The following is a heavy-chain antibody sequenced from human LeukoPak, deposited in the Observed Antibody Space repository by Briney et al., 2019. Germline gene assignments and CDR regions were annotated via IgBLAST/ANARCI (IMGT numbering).Heavy chain of an antibody. CDR1: GGSISSYY. V-gene: IGHV4-4*07. CDR2: IYTSGST. D-gene: IGHD1-26*01. J-gene: IGHJ4*02. Sequence: SETLSLTCTVSGGSISSYYWSWIRQPAGKGLEWIGRIYTSGSTNYNPSLKSRVTMSVDTSKNQFSLKLSSVTAADTAVYYCARGGRIVGATGNLDYWGQGTLVTVSS. CDR3: ARGGRIVGATGNLDY.